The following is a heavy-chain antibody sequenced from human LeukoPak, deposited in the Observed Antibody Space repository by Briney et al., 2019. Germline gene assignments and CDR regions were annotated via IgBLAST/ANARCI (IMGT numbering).Heavy chain of an antibody. D-gene: IGHD3-22*01. CDR2: ISYDGSNK. Sequence: GGSLRLSCAASGFTFSSYAMHWVRQAPGKGLEWVAVISYDGSNKYYADSVKGRFTISRDNSKNTLYLQMNSLRAEDTAVYYRARGRSGHYYPNWGQGTLVTVSS. V-gene: IGHV3-30-3*01. CDR3: ARGRSGHYYPN. J-gene: IGHJ4*02. CDR1: GFTFSSYA.